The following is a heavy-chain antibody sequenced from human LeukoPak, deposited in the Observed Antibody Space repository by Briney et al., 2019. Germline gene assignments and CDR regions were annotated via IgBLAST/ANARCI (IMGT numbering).Heavy chain of an antibody. Sequence: LRLSCAASGFTFSSYSMNWVRQPPGKGLEWIGYIYYSGSTYYNPSLKSRVTISVDTSKNQFSLKLSSVTAADTAVYYCARMDIVVVPAPNWYFDLWGRGTLVTVSS. V-gene: IGHV4-30-4*08. CDR3: ARMDIVVVPAPNWYFDL. CDR2: IYYSGST. J-gene: IGHJ2*01. CDR1: GFTFSSYS. D-gene: IGHD2-2*03.